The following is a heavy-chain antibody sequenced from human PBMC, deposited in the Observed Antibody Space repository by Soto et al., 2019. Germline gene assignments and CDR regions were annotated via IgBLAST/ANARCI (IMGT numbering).Heavy chain of an antibody. J-gene: IGHJ4*02. CDR2: INPNSGGT. CDR1: GYTFSGYF. D-gene: IGHD1-26*01. Sequence: ASVKVSCKASGYTFSGYFMHWVRQAPGQGLEWMGWINPNSGGTNYPQKVRGRVTMTRDTSISTAYMELSRLRFDDTAVYYCARDLSGSYPKALRYWGQGTLVTVSS. CDR3: ARDLSGSYPKALRY. V-gene: IGHV1-2*02.